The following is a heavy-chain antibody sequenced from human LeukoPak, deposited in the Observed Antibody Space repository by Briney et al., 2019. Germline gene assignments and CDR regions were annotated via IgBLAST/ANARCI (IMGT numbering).Heavy chain of an antibody. Sequence: ASVRVSCKASGGTFSSYAISWVRQAPGQGLEWMGGIIPIFGTANYAQKFQGRVTITTDESTSTAYMELSSLRSEDTAVYYCARGPYPNYYDSSGYYDYWGQGTLVTVSS. CDR3: ARGPYPNYYDSSGYYDY. CDR1: GGTFSSYA. V-gene: IGHV1-69*05. CDR2: IIPIFGTA. J-gene: IGHJ4*02. D-gene: IGHD3-22*01.